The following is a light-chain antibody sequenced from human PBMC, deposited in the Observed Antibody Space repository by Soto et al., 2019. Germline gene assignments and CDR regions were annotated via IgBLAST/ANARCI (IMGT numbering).Light chain of an antibody. CDR3: QQYNNWPRT. V-gene: IGKV3-15*01. CDR2: GAS. Sequence: IVSRQCATTMSVSPGERATHSCRASQSVSSNLAWYQQKPGQAPRLLIYGASTRATGIPARFSGSGSGTEFTLTISSLQSEDFAVYYCQQYNNWPRTFGQGTKVDI. CDR1: QSVSSN. J-gene: IGKJ1*01.